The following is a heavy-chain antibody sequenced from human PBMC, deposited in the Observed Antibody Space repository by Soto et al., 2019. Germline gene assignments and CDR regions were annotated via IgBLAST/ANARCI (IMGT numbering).Heavy chain of an antibody. CDR2: ISSSSSYI. CDR1: GFTFSSYS. V-gene: IGHV3-21*01. J-gene: IGHJ4*02. D-gene: IGHD1-7*01. Sequence: EVQLVESGGGLVKPGGSLRLSCAASGFTFSSYSMNWVRQAPGKGLEWVSSISSSSSYIYYADSVKGRFTISRDNAKNSLYLQMNSLRAEDMAVYYCARDRQLELRHYFDYWGQGTLVTVSS. CDR3: ARDRQLELRHYFDY.